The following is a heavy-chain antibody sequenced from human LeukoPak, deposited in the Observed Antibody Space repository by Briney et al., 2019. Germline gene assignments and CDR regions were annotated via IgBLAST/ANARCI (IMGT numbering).Heavy chain of an antibody. D-gene: IGHD6-19*01. CDR3: ARGIPVASTYYFDY. Sequence: GGSLRLSCAASGFTVSSNYMSWVRQAPGKGLEWVSVLYSGGSTYYPDSVKGRFSVSRDNSKNTLYLQMNSLRTEDTAVYYCARGIPVASTYYFDYWGQGTLVTVSS. J-gene: IGHJ4*02. CDR2: LYSGGST. CDR1: GFTVSSNY. V-gene: IGHV3-66*02.